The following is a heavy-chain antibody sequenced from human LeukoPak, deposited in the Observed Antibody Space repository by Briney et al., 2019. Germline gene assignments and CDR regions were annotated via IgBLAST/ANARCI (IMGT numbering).Heavy chain of an antibody. CDR3: ARDGSGSYGLYWFDP. J-gene: IGHJ5*02. D-gene: IGHD3-10*01. V-gene: IGHV4-59*12. Sequence: SETLSLTCTVSGGSISSYYWSWIRQPPGKGLEWIGSIYYSGSTYYNPSLKSRVTISVDTSKNQFSLKLSSVTAADMAVYYCARDGSGSYGLYWFDPWGQGTLVTVSS. CDR2: IYYSGST. CDR1: GGSISSYY.